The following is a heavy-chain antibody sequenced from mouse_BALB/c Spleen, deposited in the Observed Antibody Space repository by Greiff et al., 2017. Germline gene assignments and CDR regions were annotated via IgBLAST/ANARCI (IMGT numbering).Heavy chain of an antibody. Sequence: EVMLVESGGGLVKPGGSLKLSCAASGFTFSSYAMSWVRQTPEKRLEWVATISSGGSYTYYPDSVKGRFTISRDNAKNTLYLQMSSLRSEDTAMYYCARHYGSSHFDYWGQGTTLTVSS. D-gene: IGHD1-1*01. J-gene: IGHJ2*01. CDR2: ISSGGSYT. CDR1: GFTFSSYA. V-gene: IGHV5-9-3*01. CDR3: ARHYGSSHFDY.